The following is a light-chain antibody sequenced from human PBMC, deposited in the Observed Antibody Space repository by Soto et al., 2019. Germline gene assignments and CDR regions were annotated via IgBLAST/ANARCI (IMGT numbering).Light chain of an antibody. CDR1: SSDVGGYNY. CDR2: EVS. J-gene: IGLJ1*01. CDR3: SSYTSSSLGV. Sequence: QSVLTQPASVSGSPGQSITTSCTGTSSDVGGYNYVPWYQQHPGKAPKLMIYEVSNRPPGVSNRFSGSKSGNTASLTISGLQAEDEADYYCSSYTSSSLGVFGTGTKVTVL. V-gene: IGLV2-14*01.